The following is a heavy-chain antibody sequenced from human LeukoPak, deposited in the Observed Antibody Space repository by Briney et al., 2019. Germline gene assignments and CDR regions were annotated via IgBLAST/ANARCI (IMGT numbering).Heavy chain of an antibody. Sequence: ASVKVSCKASGYTFTGYYMHWVRQAPGQGLEWMGRINPNSGGTNYAQKFQGRVTMTRDTSISTAYMELSRLRSDDTAVYYCALGSPTGRHAFDIWGQGTMVTVSS. J-gene: IGHJ3*02. CDR1: GYTFTGYY. CDR3: ALGSPTGRHAFDI. V-gene: IGHV1-2*06. CDR2: INPNSGGT. D-gene: IGHD1-26*01.